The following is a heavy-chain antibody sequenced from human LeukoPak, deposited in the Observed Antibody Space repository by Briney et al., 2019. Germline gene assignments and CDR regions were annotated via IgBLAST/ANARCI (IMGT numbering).Heavy chain of an antibody. D-gene: IGHD5-18*01. CDR2: MNPNSGNT. V-gene: IGHV1-8*01. CDR1: GYTFTNYD. J-gene: IGHJ6*03. CDR3: ARDNGGTAMAYYYYYMDV. Sequence: ASVKVSCKASGYTFTNYDINWVRQATGQGLEWMGWMNPNSGNTGYAQKFQGRVTMTRNTSISTAYMELSSLGSEDTAVYYCARDNGGTAMAYYYYYMDVWGKGTTVIISS.